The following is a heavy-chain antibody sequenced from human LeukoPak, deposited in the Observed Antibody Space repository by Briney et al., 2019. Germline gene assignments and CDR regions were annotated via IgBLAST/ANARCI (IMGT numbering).Heavy chain of an antibody. V-gene: IGHV4-59*08. CDR2: IYYSGST. Sequence: SETLSLTCTVSGGSMYSHYWSWIRQPPGKGLEWIGYIYYSGSTTYNPSLKSRVTISVDTSKNQFFLRLSSVTAADTAVYYCASSSAMVTHSFDYWGQGTLVTVSS. CDR1: GGSMYSHY. CDR3: ASSSAMVTHSFDY. D-gene: IGHD5-18*01. J-gene: IGHJ4*02.